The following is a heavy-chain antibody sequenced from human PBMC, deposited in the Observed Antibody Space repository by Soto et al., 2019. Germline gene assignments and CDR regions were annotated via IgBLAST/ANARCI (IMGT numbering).Heavy chain of an antibody. Sequence: QVQLVQSGAEEKKPGASVKVSCKASGYIFSRNDIHWVRQAPGQRLEWMGWMNAGNGNTRYSREFQARVTFTRDTASSTGYMELSSLSSEDTAVYYCARDAGMVALDYWGQGTLVTVSS. J-gene: IGHJ4*02. CDR1: GYIFSRND. CDR2: MNAGNGNT. D-gene: IGHD5-18*01. V-gene: IGHV1-3*05. CDR3: ARDAGMVALDY.